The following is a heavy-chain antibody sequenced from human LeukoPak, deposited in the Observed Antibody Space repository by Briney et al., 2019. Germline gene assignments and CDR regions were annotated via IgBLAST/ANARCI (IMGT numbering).Heavy chain of an antibody. CDR2: ISYSGNGI. CDR1: GFAFSSYS. D-gene: IGHD3-22*01. CDR3: VKDSGYYDTSGKGWFDF. Sequence: GGSLRLSCAASGFAFSSYSMNWVRQAPGKGLEWVSYISYSGNGIYYADSVKGRFTISGDNAKNSLFLQMNSLRAEDTAVYYCVKDSGYYDTSGKGWFDFWGQGTLVTVSS. J-gene: IGHJ5*01. V-gene: IGHV3-48*04.